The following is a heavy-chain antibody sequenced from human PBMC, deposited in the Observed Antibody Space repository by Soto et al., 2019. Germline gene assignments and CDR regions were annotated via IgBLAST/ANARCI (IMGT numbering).Heavy chain of an antibody. D-gene: IGHD6-13*01. CDR3: ARWTGAAGTRELEP. V-gene: IGHV6-1*01. CDR2: TYYRSKWYN. CDR1: GDSVSSNSAA. Sequence: SQTLSLTCAISGDSVSSNSAAWNWIRQSPSRGLEWLGRTYYRSKWYNDYAVSVKSRITINPDTSKNQFSLQLNSLTPEDTAVYYCARWTGAAGTRELEPWGQATQVTVCS. J-gene: IGHJ5*02.